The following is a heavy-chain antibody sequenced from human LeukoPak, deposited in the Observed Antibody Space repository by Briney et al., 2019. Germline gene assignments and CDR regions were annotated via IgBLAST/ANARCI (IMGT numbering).Heavy chain of an antibody. CDR1: GGSISSSSYY. V-gene: IGHV4-39*01. CDR3: ARRTGARASLYYYYYGMDV. D-gene: IGHD7-27*01. Sequence: SETLSLTCAVSGGSISSSSYYWGWNRQPPGKGLEWIGSIYYSGSTYYNPSLKSRVTISVDTSKNQFSLKLSSVTAADTAVYYCARRTGARASLYYYYYGMDVWGQGTTVTVSS. CDR2: IYYSGST. J-gene: IGHJ6*02.